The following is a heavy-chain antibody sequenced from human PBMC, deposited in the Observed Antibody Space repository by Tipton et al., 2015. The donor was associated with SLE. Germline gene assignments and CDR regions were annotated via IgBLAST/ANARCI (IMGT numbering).Heavy chain of an antibody. CDR1: GFTFSNYA. CDR3: ARRGWPQLWAFDI. CDR2: ISGSGGST. V-gene: IGHV3-23*01. Sequence: SLRLSCAASGFTFSNYAMSWVRQAPGKGLEWVSAISGSGGSTYYADSVKGRFTISRDNSKNTLYLQMNSLRAEDTAVFYCARRGWPQLWAFDIWGQGTMVTVSS. D-gene: IGHD5-24*01. J-gene: IGHJ3*02.